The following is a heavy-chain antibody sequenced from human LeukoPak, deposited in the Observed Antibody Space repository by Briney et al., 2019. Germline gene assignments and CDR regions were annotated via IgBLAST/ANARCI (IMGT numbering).Heavy chain of an antibody. CDR1: GFTFSSYG. J-gene: IGHJ4*02. Sequence: GGSLRLSCAASGFTFSSYGMHWVRQAPGKGLEWVAGISYDGSNKYYVDSVKGRFTISRDNSKNTLYLQMNSLSAEDTAVYYCAKDKHPIQLWPTLGYWGQGTLVTVSS. V-gene: IGHV3-30*18. D-gene: IGHD5-18*01. CDR3: AKDKHPIQLWPTLGY. CDR2: ISYDGSNK.